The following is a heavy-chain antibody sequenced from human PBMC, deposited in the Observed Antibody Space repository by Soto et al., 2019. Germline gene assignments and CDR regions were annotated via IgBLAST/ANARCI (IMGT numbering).Heavy chain of an antibody. CDR3: ARIPYYYGPGSYSYPPPG. V-gene: IGHV1-69*01. CDR1: GGTFSSYA. D-gene: IGHD3-10*01. J-gene: IGHJ6*01. Sequence: QVQLVQSGAEVKKPGSSVKDSCKASGGTFSSYAISWVRQAPGQGLEWMGGIIPICGTANYAQKFQGRVTITADESKSTAYMEQISLRSEETAVYYCARIPYYYGPGSYSYPPPGWGQGTTVTVAS. CDR2: IIPICGTA.